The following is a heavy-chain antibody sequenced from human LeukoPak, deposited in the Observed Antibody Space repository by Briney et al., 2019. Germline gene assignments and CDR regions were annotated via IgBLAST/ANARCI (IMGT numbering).Heavy chain of an antibody. Sequence: SETLSLICTVSGGSISTYYWTWIRQPPGKGLEWIGYIYYTGSTNYNPSLKSRVTISVDTSKIQFSLKLSSVTAADAAVYYCARGANLAAAGTGYFDYWGQGTLVTVSS. CDR1: GGSISTYY. CDR3: ARGANLAAAGTGYFDY. J-gene: IGHJ4*02. D-gene: IGHD6-13*01. V-gene: IGHV4-59*12. CDR2: IYYTGST.